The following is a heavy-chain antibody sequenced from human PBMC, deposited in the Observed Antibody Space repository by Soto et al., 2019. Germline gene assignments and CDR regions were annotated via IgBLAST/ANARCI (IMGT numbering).Heavy chain of an antibody. D-gene: IGHD4-17*01. CDR3: AKAQSTTVTTNFDY. CDR2: ISYDGSNK. CDR1: GFTFSSYG. Sequence: QVQLVESGGGVVQPGRSLRLSCAASGFTFSSYGMHWVRQAPGKGLEWVAVISYDGSNKYYADSVKGRFTISRDNSKNTLYLQMNSLRAEDTAVYYCAKAQSTTVTTNFDYWGQGTLVTVSS. J-gene: IGHJ4*02. V-gene: IGHV3-30*18.